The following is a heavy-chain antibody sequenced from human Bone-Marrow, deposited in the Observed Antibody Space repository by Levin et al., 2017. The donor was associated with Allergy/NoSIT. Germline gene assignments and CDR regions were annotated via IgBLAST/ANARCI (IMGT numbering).Heavy chain of an antibody. CDR3: ARDKYGSGSLVPDY. Sequence: GGSLRLSCAASGFTFSSYAMHWVRQAPGKGLEWVAVISYDGSNKYYADSVKGRFTISRDNSKNTLYLQMNSLRAEDTAVYYCARDKYGSGSLVPDYWGQGTLVTVSS. CDR1: GFTFSSYA. V-gene: IGHV3-30-3*01. CDR2: ISYDGSNK. D-gene: IGHD3-10*01. J-gene: IGHJ4*02.